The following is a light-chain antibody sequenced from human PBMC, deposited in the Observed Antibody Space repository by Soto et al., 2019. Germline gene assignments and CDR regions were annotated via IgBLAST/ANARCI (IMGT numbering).Light chain of an antibody. J-gene: IGKJ1*01. CDR1: QSVNAN. CDR2: GAS. CDR3: QQYNTWLWT. V-gene: IGKV3-15*01. Sequence: EVVMTQSPATLSVSPGERATLSCRASQSVNANLAWYQQKPGQAPRLLIHGASNRATGIPARFSGSGFGTEFILTISSLQSEDFALYYCQQYNTWLWTFGQGTKVEI.